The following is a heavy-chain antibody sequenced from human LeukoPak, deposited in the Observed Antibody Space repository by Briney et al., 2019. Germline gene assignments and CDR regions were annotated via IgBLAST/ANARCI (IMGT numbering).Heavy chain of an antibody. CDR2: INAGNGNT. V-gene: IGHV1-3*01. CDR3: ARDGKLLWFGELLANLNYYGMDV. Sequence: GASVKVSCKAPGYTFTSYAMHWVRQAPGQRLEWMGWINAGNGNTKYSQKFQGRVTITRDTSASTAYMELSSLRSEDTAVYYCARDGKLLWFGELLANLNYYGMDVWGQGTTVTVSS. J-gene: IGHJ6*02. CDR1: GYTFTSYA. D-gene: IGHD3-10*01.